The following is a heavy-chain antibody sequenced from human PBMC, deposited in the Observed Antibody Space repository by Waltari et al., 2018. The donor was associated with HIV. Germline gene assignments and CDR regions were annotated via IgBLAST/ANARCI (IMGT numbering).Heavy chain of an antibody. J-gene: IGHJ6*02. CDR2: INHSGST. V-gene: IGHV4-34*01. D-gene: IGHD6-6*01. Sequence: QVQLQQWGAGLLKPSETLSLTCAVYGGSFSGYYWTWIRQPPGKGLEWIGEINHSGSTNYTPSLKSRVTISVDTSKNQFSLKLTSVTAADTAVYYCARALGSRLVIAARPLYYGMDVWGQGTTVTVSS. CDR3: ARALGSRLVIAARPLYYGMDV. CDR1: GGSFSGYY.